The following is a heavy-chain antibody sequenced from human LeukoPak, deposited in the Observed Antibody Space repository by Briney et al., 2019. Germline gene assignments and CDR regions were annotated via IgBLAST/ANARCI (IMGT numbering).Heavy chain of an antibody. J-gene: IGHJ4*02. CDR1: GYTFTSYW. V-gene: IGHV5-51*01. CDR2: IFPGDSDT. Sequence: GESLKISCKSSGYTFTSYWIGWVRQMPGKGLEWMGIIFPGDSDTRYSPSFQGQVTISADKSISTAYLQWSSLKASDTAMYYCARRLVATGLDYWGQGTLVTVSS. CDR3: ARRLVATGLDY. D-gene: IGHD2-8*02.